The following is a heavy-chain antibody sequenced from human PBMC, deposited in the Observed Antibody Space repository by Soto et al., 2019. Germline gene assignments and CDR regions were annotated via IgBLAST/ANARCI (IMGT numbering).Heavy chain of an antibody. CDR1: GFTFSSYG. D-gene: IGHD5-18*01. Sequence: SLRLSCAASGFTFSSYGMHWVRQAPGKGLEWVAVISYDGSNKYYADSVKGRFTISRDNSKNTLYLQMNSLRAEDTAVYYCAKIGVLGYSYGWEANLDSWGQGALVTVSS. CDR3: AKIGVLGYSYGWEANLDS. J-gene: IGHJ4*02. CDR2: ISYDGSNK. V-gene: IGHV3-30*18.